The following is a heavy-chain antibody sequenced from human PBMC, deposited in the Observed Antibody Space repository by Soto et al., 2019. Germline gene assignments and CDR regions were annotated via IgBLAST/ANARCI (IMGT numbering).Heavy chain of an antibody. CDR2: IYYSGST. CDR3: ATGAGGPYYYYYYGMDV. V-gene: IGHV4-31*03. CDR1: GGSISSGGYY. Sequence: SETLSLTCTVSGGSISSGGYYWSWIRQHPGKGLEWIGYIYYSGSTYYNPSLKSRVTISVDTSKNQFSLKLSSVTAADTAVYYCATGAGGPYYYYYYGMDVWGQGTTVTV. J-gene: IGHJ6*02. D-gene: IGHD2-15*01.